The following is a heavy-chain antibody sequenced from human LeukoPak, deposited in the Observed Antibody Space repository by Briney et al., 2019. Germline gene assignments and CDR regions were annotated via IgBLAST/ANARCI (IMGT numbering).Heavy chain of an antibody. J-gene: IGHJ3*02. V-gene: IGHV4-61*02. D-gene: IGHD2-15*01. CDR2: IYHSGST. Sequence: SETLSLTCSVSGDSISSGSFYWSWIRQPAGRGLEWIGRIYHSGSTYYNPSLKSRVTISVDTSKNQFSLKLSSVTAADTAVYYCVRVVVVAAIKGAFDIWGQGTMVTVSS. CDR1: GDSISSGSFY. CDR3: VRVVVVAAIKGAFDI.